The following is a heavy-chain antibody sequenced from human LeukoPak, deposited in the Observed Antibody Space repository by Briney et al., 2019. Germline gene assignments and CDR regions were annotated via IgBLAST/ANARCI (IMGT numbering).Heavy chain of an antibody. V-gene: IGHV1-18*04. D-gene: IGHD4-17*01. CDR3: AREATVSSYWYFDL. Sequence: ASVKVSCKASGYTFTGYYMHWVRQAPGQGLEWMGWISAYNGNTNYAQKLQGRVTMTTDTSTSTAYMELRSLRSDDTAVYYCAREATVSSYWYFDLWGRGTLVTVSS. J-gene: IGHJ2*01. CDR2: ISAYNGNT. CDR1: GYTFTGYY.